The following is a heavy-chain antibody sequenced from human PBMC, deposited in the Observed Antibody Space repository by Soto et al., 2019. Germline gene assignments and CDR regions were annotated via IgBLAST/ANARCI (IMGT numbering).Heavy chain of an antibody. D-gene: IGHD2-15*01. CDR2: ISAYNGNT. V-gene: IGHV1-18*01. CDR3: ARAPISPPTYCSRGTCCLMKYYFAF. CDR1: GYTFTSYG. Sequence: ASVKVSCKASGYTFTSYGISWVRQAPGQGLEWMGWISAYNGNTNYAQKLQGRVTMTTDTSTSTAYMELRSLRSDDTAVYYCARAPISPPTYCSRGTCCLMKYYFAFWGQGTLVTVSS. J-gene: IGHJ4*02.